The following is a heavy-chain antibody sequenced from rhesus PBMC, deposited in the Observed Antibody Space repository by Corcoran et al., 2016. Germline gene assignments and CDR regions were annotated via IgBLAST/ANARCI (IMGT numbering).Heavy chain of an antibody. J-gene: IGHJ6*01. CDR2: INRGGGRT. CDR3: AKYNWNYGLDS. D-gene: IGHD1-26*01. Sequence: EVQLVESGGGLATPGGSLRLSCAASGFPFSSYCINWVPQAPGKGLEWVSAINRGGGRTYYADSVKGRFTISRDNAKNTLSLQMNSLRAEDTAVYYCAKYNWNYGLDSWGQGVVVTVSS. CDR1: GFPFSSYC. V-gene: IGHV3S25*01.